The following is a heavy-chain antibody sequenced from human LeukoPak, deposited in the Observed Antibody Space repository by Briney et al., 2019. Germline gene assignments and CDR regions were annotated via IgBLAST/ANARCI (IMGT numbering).Heavy chain of an antibody. J-gene: IGHJ6*03. V-gene: IGHV3-7*01. D-gene: IGHD7-27*01. CDR1: GFTFSSYW. Sequence: GGSLRLSCAASGFTFSSYWMSWVRQAPGKGLEWVANIKHDGSEKYYVDSVKGRFTLSRDNAKNSLYLQMNSLRAEDTAVYYCVGDRWGYYYYMDVWGKGTTVTVSS. CDR2: IKHDGSEK. CDR3: VGDRWGYYYYMDV.